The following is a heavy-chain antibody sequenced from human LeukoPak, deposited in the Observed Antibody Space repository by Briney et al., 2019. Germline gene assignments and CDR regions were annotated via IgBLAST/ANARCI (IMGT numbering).Heavy chain of an antibody. CDR3: ARELNYDSSGYYFDY. V-gene: IGHV4-31*03. J-gene: IGHJ4*02. D-gene: IGHD3-22*01. CDR2: IHYSGDT. Sequence: SQTLSLTCTVSGGSISSGGYYWSWIRQHPGKGLEWIGYIHYSGDTYYSPSLKSRLTISVDTSKNQFSLRLRSVTAADTAVYYCARELNYDSSGYYFDYWGQGTLVTVSS. CDR1: GGSISSGGYY.